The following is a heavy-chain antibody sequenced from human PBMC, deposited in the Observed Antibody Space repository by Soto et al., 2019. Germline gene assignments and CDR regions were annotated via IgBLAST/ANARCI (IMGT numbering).Heavy chain of an antibody. V-gene: IGHV4-34*01. Sequence: PSETLSLTCAVYGGSFSGYYWSWIRQPPGKGLEWIGEINHSGSTNYNPSLKSRVTISVDTSKNQFSLKLSSVTAADTAVYYCARRKSITMVRGDWGWFDPWGQGTLVHVSS. CDR2: INHSGST. CDR1: GGSFSGYY. J-gene: IGHJ5*02. CDR3: ARRKSITMVRGDWGWFDP. D-gene: IGHD3-10*01.